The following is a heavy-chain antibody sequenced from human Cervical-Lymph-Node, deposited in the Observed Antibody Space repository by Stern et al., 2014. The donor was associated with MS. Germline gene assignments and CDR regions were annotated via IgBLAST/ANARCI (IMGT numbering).Heavy chain of an antibody. V-gene: IGHV1-58*01. CDR2: IVVGSGNT. CDR3: AAEPMYYSDSVGAFDI. J-gene: IGHJ3*02. Sequence: PLGESGPEVKKPGTSVKVSCKASGFTFTSSAVQWVRQARGQRLEWTGRIVVGSGNTNYAQKFQERVTITRDMSTSTAYMELSSLRSEDTAVYYCAAEPMYYSDSVGAFDIWGQGTMVTVSS. D-gene: IGHD3-22*01. CDR1: GFTFTSSA.